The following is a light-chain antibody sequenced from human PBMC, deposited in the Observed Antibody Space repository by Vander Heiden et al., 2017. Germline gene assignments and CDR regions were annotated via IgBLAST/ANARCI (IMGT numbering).Light chain of an antibody. J-gene: IGLJ3*02. CDR3: GTWDSSLSAWV. CDR1: SSNIGNNY. V-gene: IGLV1-51*02. CDR2: ENN. Sequence: QSVLTQPPSVSAAPGQKVPISCSGSSSNIGNNYVSWYQQLPGTAPKLLIYENNKRPSGIPDRFSGSKSGTSATLGITGLQTGDEADYYCGTWDSSLSAWVFGGGTQLTVL.